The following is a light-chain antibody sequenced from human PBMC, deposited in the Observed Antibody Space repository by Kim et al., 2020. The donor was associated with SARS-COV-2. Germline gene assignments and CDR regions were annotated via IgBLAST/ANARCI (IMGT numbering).Light chain of an antibody. CDR3: QQYTNWPPYT. CDR2: GAS. CDR1: QSISNN. V-gene: IGKV3-15*01. Sequence: VAPGERATRSGRSSQSISNNLAWYQQKPGQAPRLLIYGASTRATDIPARFSGSGSGTEFSLTISSLQSEDFAIYYCQQYTNWPPYTFGQGTKLEI. J-gene: IGKJ2*01.